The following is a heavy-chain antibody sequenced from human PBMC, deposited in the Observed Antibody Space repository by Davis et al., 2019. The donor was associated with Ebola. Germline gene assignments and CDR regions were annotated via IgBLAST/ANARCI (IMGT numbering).Heavy chain of an antibody. CDR1: GFTFSSYW. Sequence: GESLKISCAASGFTFSSYWMNWVRQAPGKGLEWVASIKQRGSEKFYVDSVKGRFTISRDDAKNSLYLQMNSLRAEDTAVYYCTTGAMSAYEIWGQGTMVTVSS. CDR3: TTGAMSAYEI. J-gene: IGHJ3*02. D-gene: IGHD1-1*01. V-gene: IGHV3-7*01. CDR2: IKQRGSEK.